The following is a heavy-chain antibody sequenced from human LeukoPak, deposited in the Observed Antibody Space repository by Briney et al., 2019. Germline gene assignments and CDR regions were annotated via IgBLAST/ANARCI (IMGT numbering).Heavy chain of an antibody. V-gene: IGHV4-34*01. CDR1: GGSFSGYY. CDR3: ARGGGYYRDPY. J-gene: IGHJ4*02. Sequence: SETLSLTCAVYGGSFSGYYWSWIRQPPGKGLEWIGEINHSGSTSYNPSPKSRVTISVDTSKNQFSLKLSSVTAADTAVYYRARGGGYYRDPYWDQGTLVTVSS. D-gene: IGHD3-3*01. CDR2: INHSGST.